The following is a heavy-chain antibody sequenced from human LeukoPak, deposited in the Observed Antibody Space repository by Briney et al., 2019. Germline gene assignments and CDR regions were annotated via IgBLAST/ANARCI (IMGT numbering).Heavy chain of an antibody. V-gene: IGHV3-30*01. D-gene: IGHD2-2*01. J-gene: IGHJ4*02. CDR1: GFTLSSYA. CDR3: ARDEGCSSTSCYSPAAYY. CDR2: ISYDGSSK. Sequence: GGSLRLSCAASGFTLSSYAMYWVRQAPGKGLEWVAVISYDGSSKYYADSVKGRFTVSRDNSKNTLYLQMNSLRAEDTAVYYCARDEGCSSTSCYSPAAYYWGQGTLVTVSS.